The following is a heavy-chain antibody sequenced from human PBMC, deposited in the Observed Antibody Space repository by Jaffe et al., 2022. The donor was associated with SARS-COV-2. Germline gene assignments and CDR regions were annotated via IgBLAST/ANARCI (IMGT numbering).Heavy chain of an antibody. Sequence: QVQLVQSGAEVKKPGASVKVSCKASGYTFTGYYMHWVRQAPGQGLEWMGWINPNSGGTNYAQKFQGWVTMTRDTSISTAYMELSRLRSDDTAVYYCARGDSSGWYPRYYYGMDVWGQGTTVTVSS. D-gene: IGHD6-19*01. J-gene: IGHJ6*02. CDR1: GYTFTGYY. CDR2: INPNSGGT. V-gene: IGHV1-2*04. CDR3: ARGDSSGWYPRYYYGMDV.